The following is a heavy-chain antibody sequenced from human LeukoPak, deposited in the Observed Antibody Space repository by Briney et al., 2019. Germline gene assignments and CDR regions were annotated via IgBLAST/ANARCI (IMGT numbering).Heavy chain of an antibody. Sequence: PSETLSLTCAVYSGSFSGYYWNWIRQPPGKGLEWIGEINHSGSTNYNPSLKSRVTISVDTSKNQFSLKLSSVTAADTAVYYCARGLIVGATVFDYWGQGTLVTVSS. J-gene: IGHJ4*02. CDR3: ARGLIVGATVFDY. CDR1: SGSFSGYY. V-gene: IGHV4-34*01. CDR2: INHSGST. D-gene: IGHD1-26*01.